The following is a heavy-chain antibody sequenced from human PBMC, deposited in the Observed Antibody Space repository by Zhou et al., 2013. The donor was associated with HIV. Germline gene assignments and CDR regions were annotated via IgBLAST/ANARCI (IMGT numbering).Heavy chain of an antibody. CDR1: GGTFSSYA. CDR2: IIPIFGTA. D-gene: IGHD2-2*02. Sequence: QVQLVQSGAEVKKPGSSVKVSCKASGGTFSSYAISWVRQAPGQGLEWMGGIIPIFGTANYAQKFQGRVTITADESTSTAYMELSSLRSEDTAVYYCARDVGYCSSTSCYTTPGRYYYYMDVWGKGTTVTVSS. CDR3: ARDVGYCSSTSCYTTPGRYYYYMDV. J-gene: IGHJ6*03. V-gene: IGHV1-69*12.